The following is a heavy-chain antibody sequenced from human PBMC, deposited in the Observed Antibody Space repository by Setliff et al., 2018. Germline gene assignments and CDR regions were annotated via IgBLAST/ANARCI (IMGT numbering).Heavy chain of an antibody. CDR1: GFTVNDNF. Sequence: SLKISCVVSGFTVNDNFMHWVRQAPGKGLEWVSGISWNSGSIGYADSVKGRFTISRDNAKTSLYLQMNSLRAEDTAVYYCARVYSGYDPNHYFDYWGQGTLVTVSS. V-gene: IGHV3-9*01. CDR3: ARVYSGYDPNHYFDY. CDR2: ISWNSGSI. D-gene: IGHD5-12*01. J-gene: IGHJ4*02.